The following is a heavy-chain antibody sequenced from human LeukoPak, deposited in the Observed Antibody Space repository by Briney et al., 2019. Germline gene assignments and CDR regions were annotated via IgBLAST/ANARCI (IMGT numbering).Heavy chain of an antibody. Sequence: PGGSLRLSCAASGFTFSSYWMHWVRQAPGKGPVWVSRINSDGSSASYADSVKGRFTISRDNSKNTLYLQMNSLRAEDTAVYYCARDWAPKPYAFDIWGQGTMVTVSS. D-gene: IGHD7-27*01. CDR2: INSDGSSA. CDR3: ARDWAPKPYAFDI. J-gene: IGHJ3*02. CDR1: GFTFSSYW. V-gene: IGHV3-74*01.